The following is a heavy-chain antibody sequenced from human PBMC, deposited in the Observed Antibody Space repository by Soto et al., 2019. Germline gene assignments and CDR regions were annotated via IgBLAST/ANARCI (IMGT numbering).Heavy chain of an antibody. CDR3: AKVLRGDYDRGEYYYYMDV. J-gene: IGHJ6*03. Sequence: GGSLRLSCAASGFTFSSYAMSWVRQAPGKGLEWVSAISGSGGSTYYADSVKGRFTISRDNSKNTVYLQMNSLRAEDTAVYYCAKVLRGDYDRGEYYYYMDVWGKGTTVTVSS. V-gene: IGHV3-23*01. CDR1: GFTFSSYA. CDR2: ISGSGGST. D-gene: IGHD4-17*01.